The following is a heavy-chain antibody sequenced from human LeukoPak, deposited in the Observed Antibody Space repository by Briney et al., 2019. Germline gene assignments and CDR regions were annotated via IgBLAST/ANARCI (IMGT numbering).Heavy chain of an antibody. Sequence: GGSLRLSCAASGFTVSSNYMSWVRQAPGEGLEWVSVIYSGGSTYYADSVKGRFTISRDNSKNTLYLQMNSLRAEDTAVYYCARSKDYGDYVFDYWGQGTLVTVSS. J-gene: IGHJ4*02. CDR3: ARSKDYGDYVFDY. CDR2: IYSGGST. CDR1: GFTVSSNY. D-gene: IGHD4-17*01. V-gene: IGHV3-53*01.